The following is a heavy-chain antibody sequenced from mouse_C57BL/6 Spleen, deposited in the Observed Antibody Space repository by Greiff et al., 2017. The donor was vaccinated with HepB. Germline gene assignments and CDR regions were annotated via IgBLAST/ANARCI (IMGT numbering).Heavy chain of an antibody. CDR2: INPYNGGT. V-gene: IGHV1-19*01. J-gene: IGHJ3*01. CDR3: ARSHYYGSSPWFAY. D-gene: IGHD1-1*01. Sequence: EVQLQQSGPVLVKPGASVKMSCKASGYTFTDYYMNWVKQSHGKSLEWIGVINPYNGGTSYNQKFKGKATLTVDESSSTAYMELNSLTSEDSAVYYCARSHYYGSSPWFAYWGQGTLVTVSA. CDR1: GYTFTDYY.